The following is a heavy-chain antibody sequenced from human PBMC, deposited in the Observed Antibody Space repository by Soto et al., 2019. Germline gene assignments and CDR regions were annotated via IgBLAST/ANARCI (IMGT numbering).Heavy chain of an antibody. D-gene: IGHD5-18*01. V-gene: IGHV4-31*03. CDR2: IYNSGST. Sequence: QVQLQESDPGLVKPSQTLSLTCTVSGGSISSGGYYWSWIRQHPGKGLEWIGHIYNSGSTNYNPSLKSRVTISVDTYKNQCTLKLSPVTAADTAVYYCARGYSYGQYWGQGTLVTVSS. CDR1: GGSISSGGYY. CDR3: ARGYSYGQY. J-gene: IGHJ4*02.